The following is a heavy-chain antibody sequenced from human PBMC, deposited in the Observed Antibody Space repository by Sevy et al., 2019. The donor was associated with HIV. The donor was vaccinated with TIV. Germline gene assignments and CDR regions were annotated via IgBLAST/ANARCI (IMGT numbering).Heavy chain of an antibody. CDR2: IKSKTDDGTT. CDR3: VTGHDNGAIFDY. V-gene: IGHV3-15*01. CDR1: GFIFNNAW. D-gene: IGHD4-17*01. Sequence: GGSLRLSCAASGFIFNNAWMTWVRQIPGQGLEWVGHIKSKTDDGTTDYAGPVKDRFIISRDDSKNTLYLQMSSLQTEDTAIYYCVTGHDNGAIFDYWGQGTLVTVSS. J-gene: IGHJ4*02.